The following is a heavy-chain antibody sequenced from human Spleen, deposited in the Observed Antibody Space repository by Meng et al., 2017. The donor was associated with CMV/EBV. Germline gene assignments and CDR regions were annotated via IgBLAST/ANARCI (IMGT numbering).Heavy chain of an antibody. CDR3: ALTTDNWFDP. CDR2: IYYNGDT. V-gene: IGHV4-39*07. Sequence: SETLSLTXTVSGGSMGRGTYHWAWIRQPPGXGLEWIGSIYYNGDTFYNPSLKSRVTISGDTSKNQFSLKVNSLTAADTAVYYCALTTDNWFDPWGHGILVTVSS. D-gene: IGHD4-11*01. J-gene: IGHJ5*02. CDR1: GGSMGRGTYH.